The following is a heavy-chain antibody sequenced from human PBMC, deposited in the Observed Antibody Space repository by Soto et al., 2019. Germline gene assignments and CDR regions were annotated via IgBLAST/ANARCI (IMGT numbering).Heavy chain of an antibody. J-gene: IGHJ6*02. D-gene: IGHD3-10*01. CDR3: ARDGTSGSYYYYGMDV. CDR1: GFTFSSYS. Sequence: EVQLVESGGGLVQPGGSLRLSCAASGFTFSSYSMNWVRQAPGKGLEWGSYISSSSSTIYYADSVKGRFTISRDNAKNSLYLQMNSLRDEDTAVYYCARDGTSGSYYYYGMDVWGQGTTVTVSS. V-gene: IGHV3-48*02. CDR2: ISSSSSTI.